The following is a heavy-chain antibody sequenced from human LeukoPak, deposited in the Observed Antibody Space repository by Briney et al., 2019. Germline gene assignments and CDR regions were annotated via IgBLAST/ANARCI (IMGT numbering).Heavy chain of an antibody. CDR1: GFTFSSYD. Sequence: PGGSLRLSCAASGFTFSSYDMIWVRQAPGKGLEWVSYIRGSGGTIYYADSVKGRFTISRDNANNSLYLQMNNLRAEDTAVYYCARGALKCDPCFFDRWGQGTLVTVSS. CDR3: ARGALKCDPCFFDR. V-gene: IGHV3-48*03. D-gene: IGHD2-21*01. J-gene: IGHJ4*02. CDR2: IRGSGGTI.